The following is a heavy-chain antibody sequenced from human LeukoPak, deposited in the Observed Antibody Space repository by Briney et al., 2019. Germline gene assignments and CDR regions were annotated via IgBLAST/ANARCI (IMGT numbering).Heavy chain of an antibody. Sequence: GASVKVSCKASGYTFTGYYMHWVRQAPGQGLEWMGWINPNSGGTNYAQKFQGRVTMTRDTSISTAYMELSRLRSDDTAVYYCARVKSRLDGAFDIWGQGTMVTVSS. V-gene: IGHV1-2*02. CDR3: ARVKSRLDGAFDI. CDR1: GYTFTGYY. D-gene: IGHD5-12*01. J-gene: IGHJ3*02. CDR2: INPNSGGT.